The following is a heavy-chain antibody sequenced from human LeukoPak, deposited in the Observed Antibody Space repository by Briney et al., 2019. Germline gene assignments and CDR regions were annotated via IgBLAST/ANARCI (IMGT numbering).Heavy chain of an antibody. D-gene: IGHD1-26*01. CDR2: ISYDGSNK. CDR1: EFTFSSYG. CDR3: AKDYVGANGVDALDI. Sequence: GGSLRLSCAASEFTFSSYGMHWVRQAPGKGLEWVAVISYDGSNKYYADSVKGRFTISRDNSKNTLYLQMNSLRAEDTAVYYCAKDYVGANGVDALDIWGQGTMVTVSS. J-gene: IGHJ3*02. V-gene: IGHV3-30*18.